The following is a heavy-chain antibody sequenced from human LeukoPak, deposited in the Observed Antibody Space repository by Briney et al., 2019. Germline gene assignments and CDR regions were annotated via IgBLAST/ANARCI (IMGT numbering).Heavy chain of an antibody. CDR1: RGSFSGYY. CDR2: INHSGST. CDR3: ARSSPRFYYGSGIVDH. J-gene: IGHJ4*02. Sequence: SETLSLTCAVYRGSFSGYYWSWIRQPPGKRLEWIGEINHSGSTMYNPSLKSRVTISVDTSKNQFSLKLNSVTAADTAVYYCARSSPRFYYGSGIVDHWGQGTLVTVSS. D-gene: IGHD3-10*01. V-gene: IGHV4-34*01.